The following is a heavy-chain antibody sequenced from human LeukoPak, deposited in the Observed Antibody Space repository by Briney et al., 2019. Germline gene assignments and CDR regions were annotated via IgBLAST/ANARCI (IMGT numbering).Heavy chain of an antibody. Sequence: GGFLRLSCAASGFTFSSYWMHWVRQAPGKGLVWVSRINSDGSSTSYADSVKGRFTISRDNAMNTLYLQMNSLRAEDTAVYYCARELYSSGWYVDYWGQGTLVTVSS. CDR1: GFTFSSYW. CDR2: INSDGSST. J-gene: IGHJ4*02. CDR3: ARELYSSGWYVDY. D-gene: IGHD6-19*01. V-gene: IGHV3-74*01.